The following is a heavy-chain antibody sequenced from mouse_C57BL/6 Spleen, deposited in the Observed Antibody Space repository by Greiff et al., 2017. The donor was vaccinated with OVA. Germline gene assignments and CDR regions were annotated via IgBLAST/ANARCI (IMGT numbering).Heavy chain of an antibody. J-gene: IGHJ4*01. Sequence: EVQRVESGGGLVQPKGSLKLSCAASGFSFNTYAMNWVRQAPGKGLEWVARMRSKSNNYATYYADSVKDRFTISRDDSESMLYLQMNNLKTEDTAMYYCVAGLLPYAMDYWGQGTSGTVSS. V-gene: IGHV10-1*01. CDR3: VAGLLPYAMDY. CDR1: GFSFNTYA. D-gene: IGHD2-3*01. CDR2: MRSKSNNYAT.